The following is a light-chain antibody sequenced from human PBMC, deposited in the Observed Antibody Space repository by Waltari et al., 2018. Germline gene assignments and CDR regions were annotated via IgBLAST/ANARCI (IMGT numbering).Light chain of an antibody. Sequence: DIQMTQSPSTLSASVGDRVTITCRASHSISDWLAWYQQKSGKAPKLLIYRASSLESGVPSRFSGSGSGTEFTLTISSLQPDDFATYYCQQYKSYPWTFGQGTKVEIK. CDR1: HSISDW. CDR2: RAS. J-gene: IGKJ1*01. V-gene: IGKV1-5*03. CDR3: QQYKSYPWT.